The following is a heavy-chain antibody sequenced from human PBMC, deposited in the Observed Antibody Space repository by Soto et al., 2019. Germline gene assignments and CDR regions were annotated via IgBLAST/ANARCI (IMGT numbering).Heavy chain of an antibody. CDR3: AKRKAPFDY. J-gene: IGHJ4*02. Sequence: GGSLRLSCAASGFTFSSYAMSWVRQAPGKGLEXVXVIXVXXXSXXXADSVKGRFTISRDNSKNTLYLQMNSLRAEDTAVYYCAKRKAPFDYWGQGTLVTASS. CDR2: IXVXXXSX. CDR1: GFTFSSYA. V-gene: IGHV3-23*01.